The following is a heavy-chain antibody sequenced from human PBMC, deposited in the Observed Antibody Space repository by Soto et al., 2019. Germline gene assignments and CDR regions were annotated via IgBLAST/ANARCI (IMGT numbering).Heavy chain of an antibody. J-gene: IGHJ4*02. CDR3: ASSMIVVDRVVSYYFDY. Sequence: PSETLSLTCTVSGGSISSYYWSWIRQPPGKGLEWIGYIYYSGSTNYNPSLKSRVTISVDTSKNQFSLKLSSVTAADTAVYYCASSMIVVDRVVSYYFDYWGQGTLVTVSS. D-gene: IGHD3-22*01. V-gene: IGHV4-59*01. CDR2: IYYSGST. CDR1: GGSISSYY.